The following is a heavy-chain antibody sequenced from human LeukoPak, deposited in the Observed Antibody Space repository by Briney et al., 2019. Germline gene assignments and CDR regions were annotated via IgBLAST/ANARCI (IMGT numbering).Heavy chain of an antibody. CDR2: IIPIFGTA. Sequence: SVKVSCKASGGTFSSYAISWVRQAPGQGLEWMGRIIPIFGTANYTQKFQGRVTITTDESTSTAYMELSSLRSEDTAVYYCARGDYDFWSGPYNWFDPWGQGTLVTVSS. CDR1: GGTFSSYA. D-gene: IGHD3-3*01. V-gene: IGHV1-69*05. J-gene: IGHJ5*02. CDR3: ARGDYDFWSGPYNWFDP.